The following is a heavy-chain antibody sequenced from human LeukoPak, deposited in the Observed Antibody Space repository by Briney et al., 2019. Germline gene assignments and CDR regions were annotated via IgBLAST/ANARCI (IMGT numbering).Heavy chain of an antibody. V-gene: IGHV3-7*04. CDR3: ARGFPIDYIDV. D-gene: IGHD3-3*01. CDR1: GFTFSSYW. J-gene: IGHJ6*03. Sequence: GGSLRLSCEASGFTFSSYWMSWVRQAPGMGLEWMANIKQEGSEKNYVDSVKGRFTISRDNAKNSLYLQMNSLRAEDTAVYYCARGFPIDYIDVWGKGATVTVSS. CDR2: IKQEGSEK.